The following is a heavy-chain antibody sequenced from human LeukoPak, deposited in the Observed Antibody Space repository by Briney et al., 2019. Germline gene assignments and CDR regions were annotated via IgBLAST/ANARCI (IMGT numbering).Heavy chain of an antibody. CDR3: ARLRGGVQLWGD. Sequence: SETLSLTRTVSGGSITSNSYSWGWIRQPPGKGLQWIVTLSHAGTNYYNPSLKSRVTMPVDRSKNQFSLKLTSVTATDTAVYYCARLRGGVQLWGDWGQGTLVTVSS. V-gene: IGHV4-39*01. CDR2: LSHAGTN. J-gene: IGHJ4*02. D-gene: IGHD5-18*01. CDR1: GGSITSNSYS.